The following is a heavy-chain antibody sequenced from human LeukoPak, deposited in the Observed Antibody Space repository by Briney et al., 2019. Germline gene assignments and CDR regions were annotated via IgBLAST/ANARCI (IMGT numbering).Heavy chain of an antibody. CDR3: ARAARAGDKRFGY. V-gene: IGHV4-34*01. CDR2: VNHSGSA. J-gene: IGHJ4*02. Sequence: SETLFLTCAVYGGSFSGHYWSWIRQFTGKGLEWIGEVNHSGSANYNPSLKSRVTISADTSKNQFSLELSSVTAADTAVYFCARAARAGDKRFGYWGQGTLVTVSS. D-gene: IGHD6-13*01. CDR1: GGSFSGHY.